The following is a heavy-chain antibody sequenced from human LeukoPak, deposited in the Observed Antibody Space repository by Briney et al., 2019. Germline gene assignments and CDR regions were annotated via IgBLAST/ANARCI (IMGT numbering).Heavy chain of an antibody. J-gene: IGHJ6*03. V-gene: IGHV1-69*05. CDR3: ARGGFTEAYYYYMDV. D-gene: IGHD1-26*01. Sequence: SVKVSCKPSGGTFSSYAISWVRQAPGQGLEWMGGIIPIFGTANYAQKFQGRVTITTDESTSTAYMELSSLRSEDTAVYYCARGGFTEAYYYYMDVWGKGTTVTVSS. CDR1: GGTFSSYA. CDR2: IIPIFGTA.